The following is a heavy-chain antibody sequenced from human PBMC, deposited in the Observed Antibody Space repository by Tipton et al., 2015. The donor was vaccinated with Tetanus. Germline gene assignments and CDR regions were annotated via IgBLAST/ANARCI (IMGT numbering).Heavy chain of an antibody. CDR1: GGSFSGYY. J-gene: IGHJ5*02. CDR3: ARARPFFDP. D-gene: IGHD3-3*02. V-gene: IGHV4-34*01. CDR2: INHSGST. Sequence: TLSLTCAVYGGSFSGYYWSWIRQPPGKGLEWIGEINHSGSTNYNPSLKSRVTISVDTSKNQFSLKLSSVTAADTAVYYCARARPFFDPWGQGTLVTVSS.